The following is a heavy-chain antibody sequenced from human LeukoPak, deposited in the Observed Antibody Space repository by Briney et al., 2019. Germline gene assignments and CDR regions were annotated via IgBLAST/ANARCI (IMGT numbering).Heavy chain of an antibody. CDR1: GGSFSGYY. J-gene: IGHJ4*02. D-gene: IGHD4-17*01. CDR2: INHSGST. V-gene: IGHV4-34*01. CDR3: ASANYGDYDFDY. Sequence: SETLSLTCAVYGGSFSGYYWSWIRQPPGKGLEWIGEINHSGSTNYNPSLKSRVTISVDTSKNQFSLKLSSVTAADTAVYYCASANYGDYDFDYWGQGTLVTVSP.